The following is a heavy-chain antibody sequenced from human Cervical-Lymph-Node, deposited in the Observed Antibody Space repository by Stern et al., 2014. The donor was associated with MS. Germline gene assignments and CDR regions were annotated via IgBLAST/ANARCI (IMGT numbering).Heavy chain of an antibody. V-gene: IGHV3-33*01. J-gene: IGHJ6*02. Sequence: MQLVESGGGVVQPGRSLRLSCAASGFTFSTYGMHWVRQAPGKGLEWVAVIWYDGRVKDYAASVRGRFTISKDTSKNPLYLKMNGLGGEAPALYYFGRDPVAAAVSPHSLYNGMDFWGQGTMVTVSS. CDR2: IWYDGRVK. CDR3: GRDPVAAAVSPHSLYNGMDF. CDR1: GFTFSTYG. D-gene: IGHD6-25*01.